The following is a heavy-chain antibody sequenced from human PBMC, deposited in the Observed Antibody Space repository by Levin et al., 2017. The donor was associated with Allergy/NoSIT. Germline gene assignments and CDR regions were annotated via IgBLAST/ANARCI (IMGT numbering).Heavy chain of an antibody. CDR3: ARWNRAARLSFLGMDV. Sequence: GGSLRLSCAASGFTFSSYWMSWVRQAPGKGLEWVANIKQDGSEKYYVDSVKGRFTISRDNAKNSLYLQMNSLRAEDTAVYYCARWNRAARLSFLGMDVWGQGTTVTVSS. CDR2: IKQDGSEK. D-gene: IGHD6-6*01. CDR1: GFTFSSYW. V-gene: IGHV3-7*01. J-gene: IGHJ6*02.